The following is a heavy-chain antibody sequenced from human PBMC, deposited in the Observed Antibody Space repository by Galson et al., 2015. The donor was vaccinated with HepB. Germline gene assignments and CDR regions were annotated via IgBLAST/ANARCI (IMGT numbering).Heavy chain of an antibody. V-gene: IGHV3-30-3*01. D-gene: IGHD6-13*01. J-gene: IGHJ6*03. CDR2: ISYDGTYK. CDR3: ARSSTWYVYYYYMDL. Sequence: SLRLSCAASGFTFSSYSLHWVRQAPGKGLEWVAVISYDGTYKYYADSVKGRFTLSRDNSKNTLYLQMSSLRAEDTAVYFCARSSTWYVYYYYMDLWGEGTTVTVSS. CDR1: GFTFSSYS.